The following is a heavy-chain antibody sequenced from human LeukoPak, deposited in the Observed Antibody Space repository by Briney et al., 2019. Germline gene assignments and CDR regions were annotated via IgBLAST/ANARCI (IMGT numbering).Heavy chain of an antibody. D-gene: IGHD5-24*01. CDR2: IRYDGSNK. J-gene: IGHJ4*02. CDR3: ARGKEMATIWTFDY. Sequence: GGSLRLSCAASGFTFSSYGMHWVRQAPGKGLEWVAFIRYDGSNKYYADSVKGRFTISRDNSKNTLYLQMNSLRAEDTAVYYCARGKEMATIWTFDYWGQGTLVTVSS. CDR1: GFTFSSYG. V-gene: IGHV3-30*02.